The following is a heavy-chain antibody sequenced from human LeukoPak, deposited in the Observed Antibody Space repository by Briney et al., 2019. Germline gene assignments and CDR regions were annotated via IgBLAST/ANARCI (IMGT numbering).Heavy chain of an antibody. CDR1: GFTFSSYA. CDR2: ISGSGGST. Sequence: GGSLRLSCAASGFTFSSYAMSWVRQAPGKGLEWVSAISGSGGSTYYADSVKGRFTISRDNSKNTLYLQRNSLRAEDTAVYYCAKGTYYDILTGYSYLSYWGQGTLVTVSS. D-gene: IGHD3-9*01. CDR3: AKGTYYDILTGYSYLSY. J-gene: IGHJ4*02. V-gene: IGHV3-23*01.